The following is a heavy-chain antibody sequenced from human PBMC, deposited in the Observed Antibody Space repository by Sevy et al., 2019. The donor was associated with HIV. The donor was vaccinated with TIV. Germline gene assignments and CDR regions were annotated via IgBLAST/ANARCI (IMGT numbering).Heavy chain of an antibody. D-gene: IGHD5-18*01. Sequence: GGSLRLSCVASGFTFRNAWMTWVRQVPGKGLEWVGRIVNDPDGGTTDYAAPVKARFIISRDDSKTTLYLQMNSLKTEDTAVYYCSTDIVVQSGYSYDFSRINPDFSHNSGADVWGQGTTVTVSS. CDR1: GFTFRNAW. CDR3: STDIVVQSGYSYDFSRINPDFSHNSGADV. CDR2: IVNDPDGGTT. J-gene: IGHJ6*02. V-gene: IGHV3-15*04.